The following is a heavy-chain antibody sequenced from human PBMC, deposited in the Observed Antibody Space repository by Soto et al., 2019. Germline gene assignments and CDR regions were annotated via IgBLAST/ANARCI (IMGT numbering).Heavy chain of an antibody. CDR3: ARYVNPYATAMWFDP. J-gene: IGHJ5*02. D-gene: IGHD3-16*01. CDR1: GGSTRNYF. Sequence: QVQLQESGPGLVKPSETLSLTCTVSGGSTRNYFWSWIRQPPGKGLEWIGCIYYSGTTNYNSSLKSPVTTPLDTPKKQFTQRLGSVTAADTAWDYCARYVNPYATAMWFDPWGQGTLVTVSS. CDR2: IYYSGTT. V-gene: IGHV4-59*01.